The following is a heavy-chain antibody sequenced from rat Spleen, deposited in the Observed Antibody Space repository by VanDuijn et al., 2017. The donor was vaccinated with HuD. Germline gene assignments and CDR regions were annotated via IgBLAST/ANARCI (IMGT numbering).Heavy chain of an antibody. CDR3: VRQGYLRDWYFDF. CDR1: GITFSNYN. D-gene: IGHD2-7*01. J-gene: IGHJ1*01. Sequence: EVQLVESGGGLVQPGGSLKLSCAASGITFSNYNMSWVRQAPTKGLEWVASISPSGGDTYYRDSVKGRSTVSRDNAKSTLFLQMDSLRSEDTATYYCVRQGYLRDWYFDFWGPGTMVTVSS. CDR2: ISPSGGDT. V-gene: IGHV5-25*01.